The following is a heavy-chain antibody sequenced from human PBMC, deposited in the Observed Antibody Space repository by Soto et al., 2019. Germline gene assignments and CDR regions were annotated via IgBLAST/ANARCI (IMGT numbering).Heavy chain of an antibody. CDR3: AGPTVTSLYYGMDV. V-gene: IGHV4-31*01. D-gene: IGHD4-17*01. Sequence: QVQLQESGPGLVKPSQTLSLTCTVSGGSISSGGYYWSWIRQQPGKGLEWIGYIYYSGSTYYNPSLKSLVTISVDTSKNQYSLKMSSVTAADTVVYYWAGPTVTSLYYGMDVWGQGTTVTVSS. CDR1: GGSISSGGYY. J-gene: IGHJ6*02. CDR2: IYYSGST.